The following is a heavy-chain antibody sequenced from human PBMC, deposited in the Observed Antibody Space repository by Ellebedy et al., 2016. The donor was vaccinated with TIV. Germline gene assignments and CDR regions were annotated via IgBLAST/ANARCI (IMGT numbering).Heavy chain of an antibody. CDR3: ARGMYSSGWYLSINFDY. CDR1: GFTFSSYS. Sequence: PGGSLRLSCAASGFTFSSYSMNWVRQAPGKGLEWVSSISSSSSYIYYADSVKGRFTISRDNAKNSLYLQMNSLRAEDTAVYYCARGMYSSGWYLSINFDYWGQGTLVTVSS. J-gene: IGHJ4*02. V-gene: IGHV3-21*01. CDR2: ISSSSSYI. D-gene: IGHD6-19*01.